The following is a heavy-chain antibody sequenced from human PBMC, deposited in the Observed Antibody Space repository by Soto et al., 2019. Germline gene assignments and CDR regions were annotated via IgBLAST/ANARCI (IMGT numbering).Heavy chain of an antibody. CDR3: AHRSSSGWNKSDFEY. J-gene: IGHJ4*02. CDR2: IYWDDDK. D-gene: IGHD6-19*01. Sequence: QITLKESGPTLVKPTQTLTLTCTFSGFSLSSSGVGVGWIRQPPGKALEWLALIYWDDDKRYSPSLKSRLTIPKDTSKNQVVLTMTNMGPVDTATYYCAHRSSSGWNKSDFEYWGQGTLVSVSS. CDR1: GFSLSSSGVG. V-gene: IGHV2-5*02.